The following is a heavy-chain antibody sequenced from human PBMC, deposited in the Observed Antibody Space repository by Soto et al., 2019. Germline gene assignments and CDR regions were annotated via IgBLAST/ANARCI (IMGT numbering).Heavy chain of an antibody. CDR2: IWYDGSNK. D-gene: IGHD3-3*01. V-gene: IGHV3-33*01. Sequence: GGSLRLSCAASGFTFSSYGMHWVRQAPGKGLEWVAVIWYDGSNKYYADSVKGRFTISRDNSKNTLYLQMNSLRAEDTAVYYCARALGRLGVAYMDVWGKGTTVTVSS. CDR1: GFTFSSYG. J-gene: IGHJ6*03. CDR3: ARALGRLGVAYMDV.